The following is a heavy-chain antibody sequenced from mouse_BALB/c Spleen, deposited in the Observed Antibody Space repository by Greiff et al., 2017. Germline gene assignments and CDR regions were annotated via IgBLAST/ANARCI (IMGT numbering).Heavy chain of an antibody. Sequence: VKLMESGGGLVQPGGSRKLSCAASGFTFSSFGMHWVRQAPEKGLEWVAYISSGSSTIYYADTVKGRFTISRDNPKNTLFLQMTSLRSEDTAMYYCARSRTGVDYWGQGTTLTVSS. J-gene: IGHJ2*01. CDR2: ISSGSSTI. CDR1: GFTFSSFG. D-gene: IGHD4-1*01. CDR3: ARSRTGVDY. V-gene: IGHV5-17*02.